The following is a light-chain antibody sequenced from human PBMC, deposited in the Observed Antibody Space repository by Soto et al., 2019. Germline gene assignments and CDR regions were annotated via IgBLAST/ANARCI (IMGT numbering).Light chain of an antibody. Sequence: QAAATLSVSRGEGATLSCRSSQSVSSKLAWYQQKPGQAPRLLIYDASHRDTGIPARFSGSGSGTDFTLTIRSLEHEDLAVYYCQQRSNFIHFGQGTRLEIK. J-gene: IGKJ5*01. CDR2: DAS. CDR1: QSVSSK. V-gene: IGKV3-11*01. CDR3: QQRSNFIH.